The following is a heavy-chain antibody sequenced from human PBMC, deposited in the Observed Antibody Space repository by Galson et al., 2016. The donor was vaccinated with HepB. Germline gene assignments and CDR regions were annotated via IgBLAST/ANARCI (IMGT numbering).Heavy chain of an antibody. CDR1: GFTFSSYG. CDR2: ISYDGSNK. Sequence: LRLSCAASGFTFSSYGMHWVRQAPGKGLEWVAFISYDGSNKEYADSVKGRFTISRDNSKKTLYLQMNSLRAEDTAVYYCAKDGRIYCSSASCHDHFHYWGQGTLVTVSS. CDR3: AKDGRIYCSSASCHDHFHY. V-gene: IGHV3-30*18. J-gene: IGHJ4*02. D-gene: IGHD2-2*01.